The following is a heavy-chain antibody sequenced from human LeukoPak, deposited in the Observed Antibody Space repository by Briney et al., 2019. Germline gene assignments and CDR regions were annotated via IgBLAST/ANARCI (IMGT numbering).Heavy chain of an antibody. CDR2: IIPIFGTA. Sequence: SVKVSCKASGGTFSSYAISWVRQAPGQGLEWMGGIIPIFGTANYAQKFQGRVTITTDESASTAYMELSSLRSEDTAVYYCARDLNDVLLWFGELLVWGQGTLVTVSS. D-gene: IGHD3-10*01. V-gene: IGHV1-69*05. J-gene: IGHJ4*02. CDR1: GGTFSSYA. CDR3: ARDLNDVLLWFGELLV.